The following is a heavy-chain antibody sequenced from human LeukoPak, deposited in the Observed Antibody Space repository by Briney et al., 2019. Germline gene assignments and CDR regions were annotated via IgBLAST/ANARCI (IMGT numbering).Heavy chain of an antibody. D-gene: IGHD2-2*03. CDR3: AKDGYCSSTSCYGYYYYGMDV. V-gene: IGHV3-30*18. Sequence: GGSLRLSCAASGFTVSSNYMSWVRQAPGEGLEWVAVISYDGSNKYYADSVKGRFTISRDNSKNTLYLQMNSLRAEDTAVYYCAKDGYCSSTSCYGYYYYGMDVWGQGTTVTVSS. J-gene: IGHJ6*02. CDR2: ISYDGSNK. CDR1: GFTVSSNY.